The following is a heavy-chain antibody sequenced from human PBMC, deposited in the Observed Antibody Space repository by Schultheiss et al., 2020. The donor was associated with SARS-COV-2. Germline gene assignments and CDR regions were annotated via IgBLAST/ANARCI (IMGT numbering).Heavy chain of an antibody. V-gene: IGHV4-38-2*01. Sequence: SETLSLTCAVSGYSISSGYYWGWIRQPPGKGLEWIGSIYHSGSTNYNPSLKSRVTISVDKSKNQFSLELSSVTAADTAVYYCARSKDGGSYFDYWGQGTLVTVSS. J-gene: IGHJ4*02. CDR3: ARSKDGGSYFDY. CDR1: GYSISSGYY. CDR2: IYHSGST. D-gene: IGHD1-26*01.